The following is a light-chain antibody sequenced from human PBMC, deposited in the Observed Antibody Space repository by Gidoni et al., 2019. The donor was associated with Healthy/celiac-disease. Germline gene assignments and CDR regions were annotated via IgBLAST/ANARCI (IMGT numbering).Light chain of an antibody. CDR3: QQYSCTPPYT. CDR2: CAS. CDR1: HSVLYSPNNKNY. Sequence: IVLTQSPDSLAVSLGERATINCKSSHSVLYSPNNKNYLAWYQQKPGQPPKLLIYCASTRESRVPNRFGGGGSGADFTLTISSLQAEDVAVYYYQQYSCTPPYTFGQGTKLEIK. J-gene: IGKJ2*01. V-gene: IGKV4-1*01.